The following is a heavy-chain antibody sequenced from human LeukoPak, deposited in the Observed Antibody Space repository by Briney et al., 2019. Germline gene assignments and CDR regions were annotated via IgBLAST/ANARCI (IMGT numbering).Heavy chain of an antibody. J-gene: IGHJ4*02. CDR1: GFTFRNYG. CDR3: ARDVNVGGDYFDY. CDR2: IRYDGSIK. D-gene: IGHD3-10*01. Sequence: GGSLRLSCAASGFTFRNYGMHWVRLAPGKGLEWVAFIRYDGSIKYYVDSVKGRFTVTRDNSKNTLYLQMNSLRAEDTAVYYCARDVNVGGDYFDYWGQGTLVTVSS. V-gene: IGHV3-30*02.